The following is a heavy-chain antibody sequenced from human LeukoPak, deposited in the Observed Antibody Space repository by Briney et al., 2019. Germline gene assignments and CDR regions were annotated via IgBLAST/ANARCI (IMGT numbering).Heavy chain of an antibody. Sequence: SETLSLTCAVYGGSFSGYYWXXXXXXPXXXXXXXXXINXXXXXSCXPSXXXXXSXXXXTSKNQFSLKLSSVTAADTAVYYCARVIDYDISGYYLGYWGQGNRVTVSS. CDR3: ARVIDYDISGYYLGY. J-gene: IGHJ4*02. V-gene: IGHV4-34*01. D-gene: IGHD3-22*01. CDR1: GGSFSGYY. CDR2: INXXXXX.